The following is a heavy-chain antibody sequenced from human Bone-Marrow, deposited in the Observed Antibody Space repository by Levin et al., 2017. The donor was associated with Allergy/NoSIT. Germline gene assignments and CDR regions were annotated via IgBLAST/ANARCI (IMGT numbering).Heavy chain of an antibody. J-gene: IGHJ4*02. CDR3: AGDGNLVY. V-gene: IGHV1-18*01. Sequence: GASKVSCKASGYTFTSYGFSWVRQAPGQGLEWMGWISAYNGNTNYAQKLQGRVTMTTDTSTSTAYMELRSLRSDDAAVYYCAGDGNLVYWGQGTLVTVSS. CDR2: ISAYNGNT. CDR1: GYTFTSYG. D-gene: IGHD1-14*01.